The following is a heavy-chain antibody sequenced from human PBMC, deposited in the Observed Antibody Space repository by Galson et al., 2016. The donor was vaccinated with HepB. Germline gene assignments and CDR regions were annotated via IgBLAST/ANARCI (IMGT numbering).Heavy chain of an antibody. CDR1: GYTFTNYY. J-gene: IGHJ6*02. V-gene: IGHV1-46*01. CDR3: PRDLYSSSWGQEGMDI. D-gene: IGHD6-6*01. CDR2: INPSGTST. Sequence: SVKVSCKASGYTFTNYYIHWVRQAPGQGLEWVGDINPSGTSTSYAQKFQGRVTVSRDTSTSTVYMELSSLRSEDTAVYYCPRDLYSSSWGQEGMDIWGQGTTVTGAS.